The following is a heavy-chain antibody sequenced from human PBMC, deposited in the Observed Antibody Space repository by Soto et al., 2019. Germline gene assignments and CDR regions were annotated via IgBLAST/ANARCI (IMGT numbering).Heavy chain of an antibody. D-gene: IGHD3-3*01. Sequence: GGSLRLSCAASGFTFSSYSMNWVRQAPGKGLEWVSSISSSSSSYIYYADSVKGRFTISRDNAKNSLYLQMNSLRAEDTAVYYCARGYFGVVHDAFDIWGQGTMVTVSS. CDR3: ARGYFGVVHDAFDI. CDR1: GFTFSSYS. V-gene: IGHV3-21*01. J-gene: IGHJ3*02. CDR2: ISSSSSSYI.